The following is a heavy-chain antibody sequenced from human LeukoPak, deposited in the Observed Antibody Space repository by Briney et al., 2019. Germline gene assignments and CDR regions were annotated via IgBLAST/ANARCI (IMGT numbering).Heavy chain of an antibody. D-gene: IGHD3-22*01. CDR3: AKGGNYYDSSGYYYRGYFQH. CDR1: GFTFSSYG. Sequence: GVSLRLSCAASGFTFSSYGMHWVRQAPGKGLEWVAFIRYDGSNKYYADSVKGRFTISRDNSKNTLYLQMNSLRAEDTAVYYCAKGGNYYDSSGYYYRGYFQHWGQGTLVTVSS. CDR2: IRYDGSNK. V-gene: IGHV3-30*02. J-gene: IGHJ1*01.